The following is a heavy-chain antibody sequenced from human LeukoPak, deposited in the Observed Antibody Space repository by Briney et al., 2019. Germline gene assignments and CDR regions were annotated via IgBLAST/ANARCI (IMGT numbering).Heavy chain of an antibody. Sequence: PGGSLRLSCAASGFTFSSYSMNWARQAPGKGLEWVSSISSSSSYIYYADSVKGRFTISRDNAKNSLYLQMNSLRAEDTAVYYCAGDQSSYYDYVWGSYRWYNLVDYWGQGTLVTVSS. CDR3: AGDQSSYYDYVWGSYRWYNLVDY. CDR2: ISSSSSYI. CDR1: GFTFSSYS. D-gene: IGHD3-16*02. J-gene: IGHJ4*02. V-gene: IGHV3-21*01.